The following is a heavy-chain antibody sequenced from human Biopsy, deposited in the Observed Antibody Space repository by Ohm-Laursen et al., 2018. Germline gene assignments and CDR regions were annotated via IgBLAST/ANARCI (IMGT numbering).Heavy chain of an antibody. Sequence: GTLSLTYSVSGGSIISYYWTWIRQPPGKGLEWIGHVYNGGITNYNPSLKSRVTISKDTSKNQFSLQVNSVTAADTAVYYCARTPRDSFWSGSYKRGLWFDPWGQGTLVIVSS. CDR3: ARTPRDSFWSGSYKRGLWFDP. CDR1: GGSIISYY. D-gene: IGHD3-3*01. CDR2: VYNGGIT. V-gene: IGHV4-59*01. J-gene: IGHJ5*02.